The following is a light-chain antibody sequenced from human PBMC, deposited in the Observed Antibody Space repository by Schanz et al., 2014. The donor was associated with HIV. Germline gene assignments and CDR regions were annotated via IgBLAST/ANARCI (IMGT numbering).Light chain of an antibody. V-gene: IGKV1-5*03. CDR2: RAS. J-gene: IGKJ2*01. Sequence: DIQMTQSPSTLSASVGDGVTITCRASQYISHWLAWYQQKPGQAPKFLIHRASTLEAGVSSRFSGSGSGSEFTLTISTLQAEDFATYYCLQDYNYPLTFGQGTKLEIK. CDR3: LQDYNYPLT. CDR1: QYISHW.